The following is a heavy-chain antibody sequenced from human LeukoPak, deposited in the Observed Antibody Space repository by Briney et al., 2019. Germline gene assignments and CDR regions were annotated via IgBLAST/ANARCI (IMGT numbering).Heavy chain of an antibody. CDR1: GLTVSTNY. CDR2: IYSAGIT. J-gene: IGHJ5*01. V-gene: IGHV3-66*02. Sequence: GGSLRLSCAASGLTVSTNYMTWVRQAPGKGLEWVSVIYSAGITYYAGSVKGRFTISRDNSKNTLFLQMNSLRIEDTAVYYCARSDCSGGTCPNWFDSWGQGTLVTVSS. D-gene: IGHD2-15*01. CDR3: ARSDCSGGTCPNWFDS.